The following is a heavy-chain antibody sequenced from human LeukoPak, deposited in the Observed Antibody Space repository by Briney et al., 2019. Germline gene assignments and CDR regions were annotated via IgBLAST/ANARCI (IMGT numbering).Heavy chain of an antibody. Sequence: SETLSLTCAVFGGSFSGYYWSWVRQSPGKGLEWIGEINPSGNANYNPSLKSRVTISVDTSKNQFSLKLSSLTAADTAVYYCARGDAGYGMRWFDPWGQGAPVTVSS. D-gene: IGHD2-15*01. CDR1: GGSFSGYY. J-gene: IGHJ5*02. CDR3: ARGDAGYGMRWFDP. V-gene: IGHV4-34*01. CDR2: INPSGNA.